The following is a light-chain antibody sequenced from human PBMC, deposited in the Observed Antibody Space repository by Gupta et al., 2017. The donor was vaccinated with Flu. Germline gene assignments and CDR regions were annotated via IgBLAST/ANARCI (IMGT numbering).Light chain of an antibody. CDR3: HQYNSYSPET. CDR1: QSINNW. J-gene: IGKJ2*01. CDR2: KAS. V-gene: IGKV1-5*03. Sequence: STLSASVGDRVTITCRASQSINNWLAWYQHKPGKAPKLLIYKASSLQSGVPSRFSGSGSGTEFSLTTSSLQPDDFAIYYCHQYNSYSPETFGQGTKLEIK.